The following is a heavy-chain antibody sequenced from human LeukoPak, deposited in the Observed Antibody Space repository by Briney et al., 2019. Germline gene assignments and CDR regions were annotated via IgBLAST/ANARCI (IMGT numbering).Heavy chain of an antibody. CDR1: GGSISSYY. CDR2: IYYSGST. J-gene: IGHJ4*02. V-gene: IGHV4-59*08. CDR3: ARGYCSSTSCYPFDY. D-gene: IGHD2-2*01. Sequence: SETLSLTCTVSGGSISSYYWSWIRQPPGKGLEWIGYIYYSGSTYYNPSLKSRVTISVDTSKNQFSLKLSSVTAADTAVYYCARGYCSSTSCYPFDYWGQGTLVTVSS.